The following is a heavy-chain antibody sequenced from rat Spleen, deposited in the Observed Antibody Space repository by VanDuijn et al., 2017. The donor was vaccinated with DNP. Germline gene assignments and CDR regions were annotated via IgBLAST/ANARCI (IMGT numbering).Heavy chain of an antibody. CDR2: IANTGDNT. D-gene: IGHD1-4*01. J-gene: IGHJ2*01. V-gene: IGHV5-31*01. Sequence: EVQLVESGGGLVQPGRSLKLSCVASGFIFSNYWMTWIRQAPGKGLEWVASIANTGDNTYYGESVKGRFTISRDNAKNTQYFQMDSLRSEETAKYYFASIYPGNPFDYWGQGVMVTVSS. CDR3: ASIYPGNPFDY. CDR1: GFIFSNYW.